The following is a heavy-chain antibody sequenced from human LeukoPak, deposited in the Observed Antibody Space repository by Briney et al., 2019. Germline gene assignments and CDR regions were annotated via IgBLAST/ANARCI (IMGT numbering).Heavy chain of an antibody. CDR3: ARLTKNDSGSFRFGKKKRGYMDV. CDR1: GGSISSYY. V-gene: IGHV4-34*01. Sequence: PSETLPLTCTVSGGSISSYYWSWIRQPPGKGLEWIGEINHSGSTNYNPSLKSRVTISVDTSMNQFSLKLSSVTAADTAVYYCARLTKNDSGSFRFGKKKRGYMDVWGKGTTVTISS. CDR2: INHSGST. D-gene: IGHD3-10*01. J-gene: IGHJ6*03.